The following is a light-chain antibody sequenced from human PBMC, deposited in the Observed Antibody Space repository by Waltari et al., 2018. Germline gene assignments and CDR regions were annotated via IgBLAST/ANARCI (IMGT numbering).Light chain of an antibody. V-gene: IGKV4-1*01. CDR2: WAS. CDR1: QSVLYSSNNKNH. Sequence: DIVMTQSPDSLAVSLGERATINCKSSQSVLYSSNNKNHLAWYQQKPGQPPKLLMYWASTRESGVPDRFSGSGSGTDFTLNISNLQAEDVAVYYCQQYNTIPLTFGGGTKVQIK. J-gene: IGKJ4*01. CDR3: QQYNTIPLT.